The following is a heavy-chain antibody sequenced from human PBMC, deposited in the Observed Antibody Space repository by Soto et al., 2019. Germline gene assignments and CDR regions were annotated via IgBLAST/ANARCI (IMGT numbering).Heavy chain of an antibody. CDR3: ARVVPAAMYYYYGMDV. CDR2: LSYDGSNK. Sequence: GGSLRLSCAASGFTFSSYAMHWVRQAPGKGLEWVAVLSYDGSNKYYADSVKGRFTISRDNSKNTLYLQMNSLRAEDTAVYYCARVVPAAMYYYYGMDVWGQGTTVTVSS. D-gene: IGHD2-2*01. CDR1: GFTFSSYA. V-gene: IGHV3-30*04. J-gene: IGHJ6*02.